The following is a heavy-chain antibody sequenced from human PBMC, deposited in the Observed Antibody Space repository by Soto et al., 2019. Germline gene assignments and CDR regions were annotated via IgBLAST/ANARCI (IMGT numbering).Heavy chain of an antibody. Sequence: EVQLVESGGGAVQPGESLRLSCAASGYTFSTYGMHWVRQAPGKGLVWVSRINPESTNNNYADSVRGRFTISRDNTNNTQSPQMNRLRAEDTAVSSCKRGACGQYDHWGQGTLVTVSP. CDR3: KRGACGQYDH. CDR2: INPESTNN. J-gene: IGHJ4*02. V-gene: IGHV3-74*01. D-gene: IGHD2-21*01. CDR1: GYTFSTYG.